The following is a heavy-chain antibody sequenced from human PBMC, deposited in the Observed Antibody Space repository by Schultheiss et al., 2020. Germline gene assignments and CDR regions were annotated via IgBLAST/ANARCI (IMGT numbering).Heavy chain of an antibody. D-gene: IGHD4-17*01. V-gene: IGHV3-11*04. CDR3: ARPMTTVTSYGWFDP. J-gene: IGHJ5*02. CDR1: GFTVSDNY. Sequence: SLKISCAASGFTVSDNYMSWVRQAPGKGLEWVSDISGSGSSTYYGDSVKGRFTISRDNAKNSLYLQMNSLRAEDTAVYYCARPMTTVTSYGWFDPWGQGTLVTVSS. CDR2: ISGSGSST.